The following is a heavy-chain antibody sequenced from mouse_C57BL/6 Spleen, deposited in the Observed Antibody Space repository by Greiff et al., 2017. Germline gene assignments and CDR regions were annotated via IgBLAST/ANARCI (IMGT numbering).Heavy chain of an antibody. Sequence: LVESGAELARPGASVKLSCKASGYTFTSYGISWVKQRTGQGLEWIGEIYPRSGNTYYNEKFKGKATLTADKSSSTAYMELRSLTSEDSAVYFCARSSNYDYDDYAVDYWGQGTSVTVSS. CDR2: IYPRSGNT. D-gene: IGHD2-4*01. V-gene: IGHV1-81*01. CDR1: GYTFTSYG. J-gene: IGHJ4*01. CDR3: ARSSNYDYDDYAVDY.